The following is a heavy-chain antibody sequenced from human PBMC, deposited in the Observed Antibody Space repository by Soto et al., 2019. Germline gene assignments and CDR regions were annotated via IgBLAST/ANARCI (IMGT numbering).Heavy chain of an antibody. CDR1: GDSFSDYY. J-gene: IGHJ6*02. CDR2: INHSGRT. CDR3: ARVRLVVVAAAFPQYYFHGMDV. Sequence: SETLSLTYAVYGDSFSDYYWSWIRQAPGKGLEWIGEINHSGRTNYSPSLKSRVTISGDTSKNQFSLRLTSVTAADSAIYYCARVRLVVVAAAFPQYYFHGMDVWGQGTTVTVSS. V-gene: IGHV4-34*01. D-gene: IGHD2-15*01.